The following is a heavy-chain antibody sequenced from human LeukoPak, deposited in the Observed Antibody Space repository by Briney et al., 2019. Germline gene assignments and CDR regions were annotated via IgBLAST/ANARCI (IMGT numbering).Heavy chain of an antibody. J-gene: IGHJ6*03. CDR1: GFTFSSYW. V-gene: IGHV3-30*02. Sequence: GGSLRLSCAASGFTFSSYWMNWVRQAPGMGLEWVAFIRYDGGNTYYADSVKGRFTISRDNSKNTMHLQMNSLNAEDTAVYYCAKDEVVPGYYYADVWGRGTTVTISS. D-gene: IGHD2-2*01. CDR2: IRYDGGNT. CDR3: AKDEVVPGYYYADV.